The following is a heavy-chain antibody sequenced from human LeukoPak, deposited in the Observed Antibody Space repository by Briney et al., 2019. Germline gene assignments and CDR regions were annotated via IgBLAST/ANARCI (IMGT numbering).Heavy chain of an antibody. Sequence: SETLSLTCTVSGGSISSGGYYWSWIRQHPGKGLEWIGYIYYSGSTYYNPSLKSRVTISVDTSKNQFSLKLSSVTAADTAVYCCARGLSLHSSSCWFDPWGQGTLVTVSS. V-gene: IGHV4-31*03. CDR1: GGSISSGGYY. CDR2: IYYSGST. CDR3: ARGLSLHSSSCWFDP. J-gene: IGHJ5*02. D-gene: IGHD6-13*01.